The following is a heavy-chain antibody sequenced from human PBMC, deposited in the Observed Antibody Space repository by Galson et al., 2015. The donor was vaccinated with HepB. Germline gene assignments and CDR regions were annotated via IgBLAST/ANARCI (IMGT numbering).Heavy chain of an antibody. V-gene: IGHV3-7*03. CDR3: ASSRCGGDCYSNWFDP. CDR1: GFTFSSYW. D-gene: IGHD2-21*01. J-gene: IGHJ5*02. CDR2: IKQDGSEK. Sequence: SLRLSCAASGFTFSSYWMSWVRQAPGKGLEWVANIKQDGSEKYYVDSVKGRFTISRDNAKNSLYLQMNSLRAEDTAVYYCASSRCGGDCYSNWFDPWGQGTLVTVSS.